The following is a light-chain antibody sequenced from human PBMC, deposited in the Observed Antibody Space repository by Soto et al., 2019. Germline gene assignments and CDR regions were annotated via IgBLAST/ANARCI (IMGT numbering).Light chain of an antibody. V-gene: IGLV2-11*01. Sequence: SALALPRSVCGSRGQPVTISCTGPTIDVDSSNYVSWYQQHPAKASKLMIYDVSERPSGVPDRFSGSKSGSTASLTISGLQAEDEADYYCCSYAATFYVFGSGTKVTVL. CDR1: TIDVDSSNY. CDR2: DVS. CDR3: CSYAATFYV. J-gene: IGLJ1*01.